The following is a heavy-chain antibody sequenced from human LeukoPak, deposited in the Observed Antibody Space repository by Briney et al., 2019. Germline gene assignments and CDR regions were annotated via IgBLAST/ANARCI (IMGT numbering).Heavy chain of an antibody. Sequence: PSETLSLTCAVYGGSFSGYYWSWIRQPPGKGLEWIGEINHSGSTNYNPSLKSRVTISVDTSKNQFSLKLSSVTAADTAVYYCARRGWCYRCGWFDPWGQGTLVTVSS. CDR1: GGSFSGYY. D-gene: IGHD2-8*02. CDR3: ARRGWCYRCGWFDP. J-gene: IGHJ5*02. V-gene: IGHV4-34*01. CDR2: INHSGST.